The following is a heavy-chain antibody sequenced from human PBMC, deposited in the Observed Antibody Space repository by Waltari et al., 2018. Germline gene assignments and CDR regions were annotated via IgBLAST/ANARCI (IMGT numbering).Heavy chain of an antibody. V-gene: IGHV3-74*01. CDR2: INRDGSST. CDR3: ARPYGSGSYYLDY. Sequence: EVQLVESGGGLVQPGGSLRLSCAASGFTFSSYWMHWVRQAPGKGLGWVSRINRDGSSTSYADSVKGRFTISRDNAKNTLYLQMNSLRAEDTAVYYCARPYGSGSYYLDYWGQGTLVTVSS. J-gene: IGHJ4*02. D-gene: IGHD3-10*01. CDR1: GFTFSSYW.